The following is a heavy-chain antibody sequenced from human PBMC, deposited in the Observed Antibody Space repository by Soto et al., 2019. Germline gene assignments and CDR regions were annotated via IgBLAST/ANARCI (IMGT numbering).Heavy chain of an antibody. V-gene: IGHV4-30-4*01. CDR3: AREDVKDTAMVGFDY. D-gene: IGHD5-18*01. J-gene: IGHJ4*02. CDR1: GGSISSGDYY. Sequence: SETLSLTCTVSGGSISSGDYYWSWIRQPPGKGLEWIGYIYYSGSTYYNPSLKSRVTISVDTSKNQFSLKLSSVTAADTAVYYCAREDVKDTAMVGFDYWGQGTLVTVSS. CDR2: IYYSGST.